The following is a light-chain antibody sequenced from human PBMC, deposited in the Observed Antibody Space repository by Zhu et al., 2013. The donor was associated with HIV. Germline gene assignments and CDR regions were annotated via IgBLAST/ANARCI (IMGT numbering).Light chain of an antibody. V-gene: IGLV2-14*01. J-gene: IGLJ2*01. Sequence: QSALTQPASVSGSPGQSITISCSGRNSDIGAYNYVSWYQQYPGRAPKLMIFGVNNRPSGVSNRFSGFKSGNTASLTISGLQTEDEADYYCGSYTGSSNSLVIFGGGTKLTVL. CDR2: GVN. CDR3: GSYTGSSNSLVI. CDR1: NSDIGAYNY.